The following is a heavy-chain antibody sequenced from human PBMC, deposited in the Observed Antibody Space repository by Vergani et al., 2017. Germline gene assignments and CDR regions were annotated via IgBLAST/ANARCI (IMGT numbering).Heavy chain of an antibody. CDR3: ARGGPAGSNFDY. Sequence: EVQLVESGGGLVQPGGSLRLSCAASGFTFSSYEMNWVRQAPGKGLEWVSYISSSGSTIYYADSVKGRFTISRDNAKNSLYLQMNSLRAEDTAVYYCARGGPAGSNFDYWGQGTLVTVSS. J-gene: IGHJ4*02. D-gene: IGHD6-19*01. CDR2: ISSSGSTI. CDR1: GFTFSSYE. V-gene: IGHV3-48*03.